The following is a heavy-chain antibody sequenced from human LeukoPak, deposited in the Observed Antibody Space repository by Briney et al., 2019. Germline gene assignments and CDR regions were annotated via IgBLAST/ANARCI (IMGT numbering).Heavy chain of an antibody. CDR1: GFTVSSNY. J-gene: IGHJ4*02. D-gene: IGHD3-22*01. V-gene: IGHV3-66*01. CDR2: IYSGGST. CDR3: ARDPGYDSFADY. Sequence: GGSLRLSCAASGFTVSSNYMSWVRQAPGKGLEWVSVIYSGGSTYYADSVKGRFTISRDNSKNTLYLQMNSLRAEDTAVYYCARDPGYDSFADYWGQGTLVTVSS.